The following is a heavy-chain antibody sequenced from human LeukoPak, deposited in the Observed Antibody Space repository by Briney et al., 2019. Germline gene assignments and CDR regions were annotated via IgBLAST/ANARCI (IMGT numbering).Heavy chain of an antibody. CDR1: GFSFGSYA. Sequence: SGGSLRLSCAASGFSFGSYAMSWVRQAAGKGLEWVSEICGSVSGSGDCTHYADSVKGRFAISRDNSKKTLYLQMNSLRAEDTAVYCAKGKVNHDGALDAWGQGTLVTVSS. D-gene: IGHD2-21*01. CDR3: AKGKVNHDGALDA. J-gene: IGHJ3*01. CDR2: ICGSVSGSGDCT. V-gene: IGHV3-23*01.